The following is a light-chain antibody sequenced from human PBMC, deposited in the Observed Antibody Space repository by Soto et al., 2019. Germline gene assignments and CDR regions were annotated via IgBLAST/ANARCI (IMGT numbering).Light chain of an antibody. CDR2: DAS. V-gene: IGKV3-11*01. CDR3: QQRSNWIT. Sequence: EIVLTQSPATLSLSPGERVTLSCRASQSVSSYLAWYQQKPGQAPRLLIYDASNRATGIPARFSGSGSGKDFTLTISSLEPEDFAVYYCQQRSNWITFGQGKRLEIK. CDR1: QSVSSY. J-gene: IGKJ5*01.